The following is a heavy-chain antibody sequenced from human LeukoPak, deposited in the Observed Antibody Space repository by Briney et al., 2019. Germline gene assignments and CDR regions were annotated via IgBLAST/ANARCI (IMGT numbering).Heavy chain of an antibody. Sequence: ASVKVSCKASGGTFSSYAISWVRQAPGQGLVWMGGIIPIFGTANYAQKFQGRVTITADESTSTAYMELSSLRSEDTAVYYCARVAVVTMVRGISWYYFDYWGQGTLVTVSS. J-gene: IGHJ4*02. V-gene: IGHV1-69*13. D-gene: IGHD3-10*01. CDR2: IIPIFGTA. CDR1: GGTFSSYA. CDR3: ARVAVVTMVRGISWYYFDY.